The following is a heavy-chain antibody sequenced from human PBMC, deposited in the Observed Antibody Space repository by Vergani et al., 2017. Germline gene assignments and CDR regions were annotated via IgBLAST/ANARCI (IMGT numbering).Heavy chain of an antibody. CDR2: IYYSGRT. CDR3: ARHPNCGDYMDV. CDR1: GGSISSYY. V-gene: IGHV4-59*08. D-gene: IGHD4-17*01. Sequence: QVQLQESGPGLVKPSETLSLTCTVSGGSISSYYWSWIRQPPGKGLEWIGYIYYSGRTNYNPSLKSRVHISVDTSKNQFARKLSSVTAADTAVYYCARHPNCGDYMDVWGKGTTVTVSS. J-gene: IGHJ6*03.